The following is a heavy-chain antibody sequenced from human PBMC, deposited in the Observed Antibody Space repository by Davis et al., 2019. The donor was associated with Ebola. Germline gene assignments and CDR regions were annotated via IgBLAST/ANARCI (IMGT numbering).Heavy chain of an antibody. CDR1: GFTFSSYG. Sequence: GESLKISCAASGFTFSSYGMHWVRQAPGKGLEWVAVISYDGSNKYYADSVKGRFTISRDNSKNTLYLQMNSLRAEDTAMYYCTKPPGRDGMDVWGQGTTVTVSS. D-gene: IGHD1-26*01. CDR2: ISYDGSNK. CDR3: TKPPGRDGMDV. J-gene: IGHJ6*02. V-gene: IGHV3-30*18.